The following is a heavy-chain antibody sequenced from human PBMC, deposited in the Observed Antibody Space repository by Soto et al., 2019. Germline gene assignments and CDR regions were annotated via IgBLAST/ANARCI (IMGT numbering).Heavy chain of an antibody. J-gene: IGHJ4*02. Sequence: PSVIHPLTNSVAEGYLRNRDAYHFAWNRQSPGKGLLWVGSIHYSGSTYYHPSLKSRVTISIDTPKNEFSLRLSSVTAADTAVYFCARHPTSGCHQFWSEGTLVTVSS. CDR1: EGYLRNRDAYH. V-gene: IGHV4-39*01. CDR3: ARHPTSGCHQF. CDR2: IHYSGST. D-gene: IGHD3-22*01.